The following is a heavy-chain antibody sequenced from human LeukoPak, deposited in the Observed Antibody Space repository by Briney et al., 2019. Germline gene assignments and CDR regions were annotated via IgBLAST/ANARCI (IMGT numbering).Heavy chain of an antibody. CDR3: AKDQGDDGDYFDY. J-gene: IGHJ4*02. CDR1: GFTFNTYG. D-gene: IGHD2-21*02. Sequence: PGRSLRLSCAASGFTFNTYGMHWVRQAPGKGLEWVAVIGFDGTNKFYAESMEGRSTISRDNSRNTLYLQLNSLRPEDTAVYYCAKDQGDDGDYFDYWGQGTLVTVSS. V-gene: IGHV3-30*18. CDR2: IGFDGTNK.